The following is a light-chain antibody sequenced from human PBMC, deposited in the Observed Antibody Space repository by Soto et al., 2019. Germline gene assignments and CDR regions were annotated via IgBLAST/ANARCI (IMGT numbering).Light chain of an antibody. CDR3: QQYNNWPPNK. CDR2: GAS. CDR1: QSVSSK. J-gene: IGKJ1*01. V-gene: IGKV3-15*01. Sequence: EIVMTHSPATLSVSPVERATLSFRASQSVSSKLAWYQQKPGQAPRLLIYGASTRATGIPARFSGSGSGTEFTLTISSLQSEDFAVYYCQQYNNWPPNKFGQGTKVDIK.